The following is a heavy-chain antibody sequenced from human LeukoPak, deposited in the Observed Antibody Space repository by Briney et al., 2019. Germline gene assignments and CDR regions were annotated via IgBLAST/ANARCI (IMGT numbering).Heavy chain of an antibody. CDR3: GRGRFNFGWGVYFGGGYYFDY. Sequence: KPSETLSLTCTVSGGSISSYYWSWIRQPPGKGLEWIGYIYYSGSTNYNPSLKSRVTISVDTSKNQFSLKPSSVTAADTAVYYCGRGRFNFGWGVYFGGGYYFDYWGQGTLVTVSS. J-gene: IGHJ4*02. V-gene: IGHV4-59*01. D-gene: IGHD3-10*01. CDR1: GGSISSYY. CDR2: IYYSGST.